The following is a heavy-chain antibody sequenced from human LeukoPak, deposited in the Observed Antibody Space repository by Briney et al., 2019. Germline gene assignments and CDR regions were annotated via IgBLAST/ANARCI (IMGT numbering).Heavy chain of an antibody. CDR1: GGSFSGYY. J-gene: IGHJ6*03. V-gene: IGHV4-34*01. Sequence: SETLSLTCAVYGGSFSGYYWSWIRQPPGKGLEWIGEINHSGSTNYNPSLKSRVTISVDTSKNQFSLKLSSVTAADTAVYYCARSSGSSWYYYYYYMDVWGKGTTVTVSS. CDR3: ARSSGSSWYYYYYYMDV. D-gene: IGHD6-13*01. CDR2: INHSGST.